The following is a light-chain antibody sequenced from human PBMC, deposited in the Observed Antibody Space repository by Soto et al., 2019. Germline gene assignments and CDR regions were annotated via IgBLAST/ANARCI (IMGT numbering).Light chain of an antibody. CDR1: SSDVGGYNY. CDR3: SSYAGGNNVV. J-gene: IGLJ2*01. CDR2: EVN. V-gene: IGLV2-8*01. Sequence: QSALTQPPSASGSPGQSVTFSCTGTSSDVGGYNYVSWYQHHPGKAPKLMIYEVNTRPSGVPDRFSGSKSDNTASLTVSGLQAEDEADYYCSSYAGGNNVVFGGGTKLTVL.